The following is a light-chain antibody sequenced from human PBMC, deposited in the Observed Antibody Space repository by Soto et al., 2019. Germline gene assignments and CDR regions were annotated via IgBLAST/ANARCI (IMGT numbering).Light chain of an antibody. CDR2: GAF. CDR3: QQYGSSPN. Sequence: EIVLTQYPGTLSLSPGERATLSCRASQSVNNYLAWFQQKPVQAPRLLLYGAFNRATGIPDRFRGSGSGTDSTLTISRLEPEDLAVNCCQQYGSSPNIGQGTRLEIK. J-gene: IGKJ5*01. CDR1: QSVNNY. V-gene: IGKV3-20*01.